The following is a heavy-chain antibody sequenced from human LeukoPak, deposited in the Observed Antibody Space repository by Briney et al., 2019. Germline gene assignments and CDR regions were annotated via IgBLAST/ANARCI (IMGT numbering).Heavy chain of an antibody. CDR3: AKDHYGSGSYYLVQADY. V-gene: IGHV3-23*01. CDR2: IGGSGGSA. J-gene: IGHJ4*02. CDR1: GFTFSSYA. Sequence: PGGSLRLSCAASGFTFSSYAMRWVRQAPGKGLEWVSAIGGSGGSAYDAHSVKGRFTISRDNSKNTLYLQINSLRAEDTAVYYCAKDHYGSGSYYLVQADYWGRGTLVTVSS. D-gene: IGHD3-10*01.